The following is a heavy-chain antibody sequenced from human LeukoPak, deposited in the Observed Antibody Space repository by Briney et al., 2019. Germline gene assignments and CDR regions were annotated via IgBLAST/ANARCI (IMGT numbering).Heavy chain of an antibody. CDR1: GFTFSSYA. CDR2: ISYDGSNK. J-gene: IGHJ4*02. Sequence: PGGSLRLSCVASGFTFSSYAMHWVRQAPGKGLEWVALISYDGSNKYYADSAKGRFTISRDNSKNTLYLQMNSLRAEDTAVYYCARGGVYSSGSYYLYYFDYWGQGTLVTVSS. CDR3: ARGGVYSSGSYYLYYFDY. V-gene: IGHV3-30-3*01. D-gene: IGHD6-19*01.